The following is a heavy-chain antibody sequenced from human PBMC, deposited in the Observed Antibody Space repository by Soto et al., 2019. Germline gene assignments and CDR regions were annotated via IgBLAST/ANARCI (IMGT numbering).Heavy chain of an antibody. CDR1: GASISGSYYY. CDR2: VFYTGFT. D-gene: IGHD1-20*01. V-gene: IGHV4-39*01. Sequence: SETLSLTCAASGASISGSYYYWAWLRQSPGKGPEWIGSVFYTGFTSYNPSLESRVSVSVDTSKSQFSLKLSAVTAADTAVYYCATSQKGYNWNYFDHWGQGALVTVSS. CDR3: ATSQKGYNWNYFDH. J-gene: IGHJ4*02.